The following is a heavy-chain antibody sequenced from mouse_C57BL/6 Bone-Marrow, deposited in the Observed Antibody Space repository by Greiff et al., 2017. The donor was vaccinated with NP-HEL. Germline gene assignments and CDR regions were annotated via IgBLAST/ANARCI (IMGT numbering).Heavy chain of an antibody. CDR1: GYTFTSYW. V-gene: IGHV1-7*01. J-gene: IGHJ3*01. Sequence: QVHVKQSGAELAKPGASVKLSCKASGYTFTSYWMHWVKQRPGQGLEWIGYINPSSGYTKYNQKFKDKATLTADKSSSTAYMQLSSLTYEDSAVYYCASIYYDYDWFAYWGQGTLVTVSA. D-gene: IGHD2-4*01. CDR3: ASIYYDYDWFAY. CDR2: INPSSGYT.